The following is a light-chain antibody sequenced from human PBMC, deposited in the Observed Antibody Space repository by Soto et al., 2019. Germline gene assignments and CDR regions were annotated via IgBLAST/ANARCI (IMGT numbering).Light chain of an antibody. CDR1: QSVSSN. J-gene: IGKJ4*01. CDR2: GAS. CDR3: QQYNNWPPHT. Sequence: EIVMTQSPATLSVSPGERATLSCRASQSVSSNLAWYQQKPGQAPRLLIYGASTRATGIPARFSGSGSGTEFTLTISSLQSEDFAVYYCQQYNNWPPHTSGGGTKVDIK. V-gene: IGKV3-15*01.